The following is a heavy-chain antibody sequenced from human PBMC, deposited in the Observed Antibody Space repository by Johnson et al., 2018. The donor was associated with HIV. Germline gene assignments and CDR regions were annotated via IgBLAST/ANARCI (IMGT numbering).Heavy chain of an antibody. CDR3: ATPQEVYSAFDI. Sequence: QVQLVESGGGVVQPGGSLRLSCAASGFTFSSHGMHWVRQAPGKGLEWVAFIRYDGSNKYYADSVKGRFTISSDNSKNTLYLQMNSLRAEDTAVYYCATPQEVYSAFDIWGQGTMVTVSS. D-gene: IGHD2-15*01. CDR2: IRYDGSNK. J-gene: IGHJ3*02. V-gene: IGHV3-30*02. CDR1: GFTFSSHG.